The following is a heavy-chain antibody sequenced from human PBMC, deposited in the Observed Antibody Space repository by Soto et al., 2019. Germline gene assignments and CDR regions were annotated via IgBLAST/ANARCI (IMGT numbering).Heavy chain of an antibody. CDR1: GFTFSTYA. J-gene: IGHJ4*02. V-gene: IGHV3-33*08. Sequence: GGSLRLSCAASGFTFSTYAMAWVRQAPGKGLEWVAVIWYDGSNKYYADSVKGRFTISRDNSKNTLYLQMNSLRAEDTAVYYCARGGLRLLGAIDYWGQGTLVTVSS. CDR3: ARGGLRLLGAIDY. CDR2: IWYDGSNK. D-gene: IGHD5-12*01.